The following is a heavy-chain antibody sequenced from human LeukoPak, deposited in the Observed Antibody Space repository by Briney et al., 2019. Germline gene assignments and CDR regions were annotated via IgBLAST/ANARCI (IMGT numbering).Heavy chain of an antibody. CDR3: ARSLAGYCSSTSCYPFDY. D-gene: IGHD2-2*01. CDR1: GGTFSSYA. J-gene: IGHJ4*02. CDR2: ITPIFGTA. Sequence: SVKVSCKASGGTFSSYAISWVRQAPGQGLEWMGGITPIFGTANYAQKFQGRVTITTDESTSTAYMELSSLRSEDTAVYYCARSLAGYCSSTSCYPFDYWGQGTLVTVSS. V-gene: IGHV1-69*05.